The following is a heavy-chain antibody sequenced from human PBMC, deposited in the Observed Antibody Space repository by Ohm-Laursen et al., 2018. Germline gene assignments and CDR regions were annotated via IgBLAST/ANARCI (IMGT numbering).Heavy chain of an antibody. CDR3: AKDSRCTGANCHSPLDY. V-gene: IGHV3-30*18. CDR2: ISNDGRYI. CDR1: EFTFSTFG. J-gene: IGHJ4*02. D-gene: IGHD2-8*02. Sequence: SLRLSCAASEFTFSTFGMHWVRQAPGKGLEWVAVISNDGRYIYYADSVKGRFTISRDNSKSSLYLQMDSLRAKDTAVYFCAKDSRCTGANCHSPLDYWGQGALVTVSS.